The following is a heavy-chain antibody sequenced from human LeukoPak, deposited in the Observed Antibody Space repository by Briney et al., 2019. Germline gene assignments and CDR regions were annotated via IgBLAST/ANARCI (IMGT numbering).Heavy chain of an antibody. V-gene: IGHV4-59*08. CDR3: ARHLGHYYGMDV. Sequence: PSETLSLTCTVSGGPISSYYWSWIRQPPGKGLEWIGYIYYSGSTNYTPSLKSRVTISVDTSKNQFSLKLSSVTAADTAVYYCARHLGHYYGMDVWGQGTTVTVSS. J-gene: IGHJ6*02. CDR1: GGPISSYY. CDR2: IYYSGST. D-gene: IGHD3-16*01.